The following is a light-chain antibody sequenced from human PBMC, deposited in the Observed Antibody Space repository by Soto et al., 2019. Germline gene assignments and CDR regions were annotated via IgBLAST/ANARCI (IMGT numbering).Light chain of an antibody. Sequence: EIVMTQSPSTLSVSPGERATLSCRASENIYTNLAWYQQKPGQAPRLLFYGASTRATGLPARFSGTGSGTEFTLTISSLQSEDSAVYYCQQYHKWPPITCGQGTRLEIK. J-gene: IGKJ5*01. CDR3: QQYHKWPPIT. CDR1: ENIYTN. V-gene: IGKV3-15*01. CDR2: GAS.